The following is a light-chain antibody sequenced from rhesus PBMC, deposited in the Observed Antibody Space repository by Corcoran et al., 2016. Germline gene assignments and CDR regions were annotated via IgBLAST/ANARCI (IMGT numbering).Light chain of an antibody. CDR1: ENVNNY. CDR3: QHSYGTPYS. J-gene: IGKJ2*01. Sequence: DIQMTQSPSSLSASVGDRVTITFRASENVNNYLNWYQQKPGKAPKLLIYKASTVQSGVPSRFSGGGSGTDYTFTISSLQPEDVATYYCQHSYGTPYSFGQGTKVKIK. CDR2: KAS. V-gene: IGKV1-74*01.